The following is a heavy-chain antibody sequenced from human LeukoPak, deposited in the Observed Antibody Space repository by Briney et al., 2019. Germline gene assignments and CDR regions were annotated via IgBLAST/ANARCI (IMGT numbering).Heavy chain of an antibody. CDR2: ISSNGGSK. CDR1: GFTFRIYA. D-gene: IGHD1-26*01. Sequence: PGGSLRLSCSASGFTFRIYAMHWVRQAPGQGLEYVSTISSNGGSKYYADSLKGRFTVSRDNSKNTLYLQMSGLRPDDTAAYYCVNELVGGTEGGMDVWGQGTTVTVSS. V-gene: IGHV3-64D*09. CDR3: VNELVGGTEGGMDV. J-gene: IGHJ6*02.